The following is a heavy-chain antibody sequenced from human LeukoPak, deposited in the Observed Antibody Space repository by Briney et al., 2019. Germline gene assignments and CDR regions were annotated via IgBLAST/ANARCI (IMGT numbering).Heavy chain of an antibody. CDR2: SYYSGSN. J-gene: IGHJ4*02. V-gene: IGHV4-59*01. CDR1: GGSISSYY. D-gene: IGHD3-16*01. CDR3: ARSSAYYDYVWGSYRPRYYFYY. Sequence: SETLSLTCTVSGGSISSYYWSWIRQPPGKGLEWIGYSYYSGSNNYNPSLKSRVTISVDTSKNQFSLKLSSVTAADTAVYYWARSSAYYDYVWGSYRPRYYFYYWGQGTLVTVSS.